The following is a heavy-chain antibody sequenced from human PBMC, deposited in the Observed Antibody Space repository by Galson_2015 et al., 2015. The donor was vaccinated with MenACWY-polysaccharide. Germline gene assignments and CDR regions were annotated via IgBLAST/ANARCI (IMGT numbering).Heavy chain of an antibody. CDR1: GFTFSSYD. CDR2: IKHDGGNT. Sequence: SVKVSCKASGFTFSSYDIDWVRQARGQGLEWMAWIKHDGGNTGYADWVQGRFAMTRDNATSTLYMELRMVRYAVAAVYYCGRITARKHKFVRSWGQGTLVSVS. V-gene: IGHV1-8*01. J-gene: IGHJ5*02. CDR3: GRITARKHKFVRS. D-gene: IGHD1-20*01.